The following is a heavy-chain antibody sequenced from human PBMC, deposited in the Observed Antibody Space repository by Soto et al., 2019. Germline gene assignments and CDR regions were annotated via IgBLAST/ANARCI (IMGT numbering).Heavy chain of an antibody. CDR3: ARDLLGYYDSGSNSPTNGDY. Sequence: EVRLVESGGGVIQPGGSLRLSCAASGFTVSSNYMSWVRQAPGKGLEWVSIIYSGGSTYYADSVKGRFTISRDNSKNTLYLQMNSLRAEDTALYYCARDLLGYYDSGSNSPTNGDYWGQGTLVTVSS. D-gene: IGHD3-10*01. V-gene: IGHV3-53*01. CDR2: IYSGGST. J-gene: IGHJ4*02. CDR1: GFTVSSNY.